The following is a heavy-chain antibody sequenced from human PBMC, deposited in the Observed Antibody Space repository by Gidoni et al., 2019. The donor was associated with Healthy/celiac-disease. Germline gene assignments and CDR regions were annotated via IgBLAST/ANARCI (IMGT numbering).Heavy chain of an antibody. CDR3: ARGSWDV. Sequence: EVQLVDSGGGWVQPGGSVRLSCAASGFTFSSYDMHWVRQATGKGLEWVSAIVTAGDTYYPGSVKGRFTISRENAKNSLYLQMNSLRAGDTAVYYCARGSWDVWGKGTTVTVSS. CDR2: IVTAGDT. D-gene: IGHD3-10*01. V-gene: IGHV3-13*01. J-gene: IGHJ6*04. CDR1: GFTFSSYD.